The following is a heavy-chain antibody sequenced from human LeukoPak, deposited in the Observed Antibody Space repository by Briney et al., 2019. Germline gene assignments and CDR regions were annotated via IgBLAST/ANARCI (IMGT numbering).Heavy chain of an antibody. D-gene: IGHD4-17*01. CDR3: PRSNDYESLFDY. CDR2: IYYSGST. J-gene: IGHJ4*02. Sequence: PAETLSLTCTVSGGSISSYYWSWVRQPPGKGLEWIGYIYYSGSTNYNPSLKSRVTISVDTSNNQFSLKLSSVTAADTAVYYCPRSNDYESLFDYWGQGTLVTVSS. CDR1: GGSISSYY. V-gene: IGHV4-59*01.